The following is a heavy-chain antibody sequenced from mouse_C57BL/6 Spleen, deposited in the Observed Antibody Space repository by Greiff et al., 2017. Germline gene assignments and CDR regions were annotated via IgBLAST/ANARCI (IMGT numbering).Heavy chain of an antibody. J-gene: IGHJ4*01. CDR1: GYTFTSYW. V-gene: IGHV1-55*01. Sequence: VQLQQSGAELVKPGASVKMSCKASGYTFTSYWITWVKQRPGQGLEWIGDIYPGSGSTNYNEKFKSKAKLTVDTSSSTAYMQLSSLTSEDSAVYYCAREGGPYAMDYWGQGTSVTVSS. CDR2: IYPGSGST. CDR3: AREGGPYAMDY.